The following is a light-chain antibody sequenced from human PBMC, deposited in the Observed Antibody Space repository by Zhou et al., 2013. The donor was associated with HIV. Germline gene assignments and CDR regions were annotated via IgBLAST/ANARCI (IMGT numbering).Light chain of an antibody. J-gene: IGKJ2*01. V-gene: IGKV3-20*01. CDR2: GAS. Sequence: EVVMTQSPGTLSLSPGQRATLSCWASQSISSNLAWYQQKPGQAPRLLIYGASTRATSIPARFSGSGSGTDFTLTISSLQPEDFAVYFCHRYGSTPRTFGQGTKLEIK. CDR3: HRYGSTPRT. CDR1: QSISSN.